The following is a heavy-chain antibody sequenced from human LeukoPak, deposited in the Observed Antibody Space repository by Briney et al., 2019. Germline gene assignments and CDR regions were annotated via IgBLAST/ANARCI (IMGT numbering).Heavy chain of an antibody. V-gene: IGHV1-24*01. D-gene: IGHD3-22*01. CDR2: FDPEDGET. CDR3: ATVAASGYPTYYFDY. CDR1: VYTLTELS. J-gene: IGHJ4*02. Sequence: ASVKVSCKVSVYTLTELSMHWARQAHGKGLEWMGGFDPEDGETIYAQKFQGRVTMTEDTSTDTAYMELSSLRSEDTAVYYCATVAASGYPTYYFDYWGRGTLVTVSS.